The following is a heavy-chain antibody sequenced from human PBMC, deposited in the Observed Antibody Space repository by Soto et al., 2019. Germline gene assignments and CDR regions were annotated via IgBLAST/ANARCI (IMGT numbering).Heavy chain of an antibody. CDR3: ARDRLRGYDSSGFYS. D-gene: IGHD3-22*01. CDR1: GYSFSYYG. V-gene: IGHV1-18*01. CDR2: INTYNGNR. J-gene: IGHJ4*02. Sequence: IQLVQSGAELRKPGASVKVSCKASGYSFSYYGINWVRQVPGQGLEWMGWINTYNGNRNFAQKFEDRVTMTTATSTNTVYMELRSLKSDDTAIYYCARDRLRGYDSSGFYSWGQGTLVTVSS.